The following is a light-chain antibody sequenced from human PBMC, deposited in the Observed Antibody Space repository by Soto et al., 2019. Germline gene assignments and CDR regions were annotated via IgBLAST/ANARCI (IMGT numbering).Light chain of an antibody. CDR1: QGITTY. J-gene: IGKJ2*01. V-gene: IGKV1-9*01. Sequence: IQLTQSPSSMPASVGDRVTITCRASQGITTYLAWYQQKPGKAPKLLIYAASALQSGVPSRFRGSGSGTDFTLTISSLQPQDFATYYCLQSNSYPYTFGQGTKRQIK. CDR2: AAS. CDR3: LQSNSYPYT.